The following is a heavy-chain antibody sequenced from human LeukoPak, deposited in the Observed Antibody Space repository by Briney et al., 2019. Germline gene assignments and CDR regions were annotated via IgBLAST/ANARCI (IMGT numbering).Heavy chain of an antibody. D-gene: IGHD3-10*01. CDR2: IKPNGGGA. Sequence: ASVKVSCKASGYTFTGYYMHWVRQAPGRGLEWMGWIKPNGGGANFAQKFQGRATMTRDTSISTAYMELSRLRSDDTAVYYCARDPDYGSGSYHFYYFDHWGQGTLVTVSS. J-gene: IGHJ4*02. CDR1: GYTFTGYY. V-gene: IGHV1-2*02. CDR3: ARDPDYGSGSYHFYYFDH.